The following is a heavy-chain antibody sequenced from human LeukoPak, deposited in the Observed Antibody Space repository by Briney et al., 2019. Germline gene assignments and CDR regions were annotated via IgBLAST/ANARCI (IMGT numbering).Heavy chain of an antibody. CDR2: ISGSGGST. CDR1: GFTFSSYA. V-gene: IGHV3-23*01. CDR3: ARDGPLIYQPLFGPFDY. J-gene: IGHJ4*02. D-gene: IGHD2-2*01. Sequence: GGSLRLSCAASGFTFSSYAMSWVRQAPGKGLEWVSAISGSGGSTYYADSVKGRFTISRDNSKNTLYLQMNSLRAEDTAVYYCARDGPLIYQPLFGPFDYWGQGTLVTVSS.